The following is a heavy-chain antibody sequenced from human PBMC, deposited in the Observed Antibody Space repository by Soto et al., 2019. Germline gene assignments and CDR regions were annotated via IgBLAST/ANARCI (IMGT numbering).Heavy chain of an antibody. J-gene: IGHJ4*02. CDR3: ARVGYSGYDATXIDY. V-gene: IGHV4-34*01. CDR1: GGSFSGYY. D-gene: IGHD5-12*01. CDR2: INHSGST. Sequence: SETLSLTCAVYGGSFSGYYWSWIRQPPGKGLEWIGEINHSGSTNYNPSLKSRVTISVDTSKNQFSLKLSSVTAADTAVYYCARVGYSGYDATXIDYWGQGTRVTVSS.